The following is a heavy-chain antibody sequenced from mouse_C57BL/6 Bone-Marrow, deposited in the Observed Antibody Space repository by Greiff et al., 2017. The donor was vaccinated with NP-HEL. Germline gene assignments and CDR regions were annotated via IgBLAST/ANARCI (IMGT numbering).Heavy chain of an antibody. CDR2: IDPETGGT. Sequence: VKLMESGAELVRPGASVTLSCKASGYTFTDYEMHWVKQTPVHGLEWIGAIDPETGGTAYNQKFKGKAILTADKSSSTAYMELRSLTSEDSAVYYCTSVYYDYIYAMDYWGQGTSVTVSS. J-gene: IGHJ4*01. D-gene: IGHD2-4*01. V-gene: IGHV1-15*01. CDR3: TSVYYDYIYAMDY. CDR1: GYTFTDYE.